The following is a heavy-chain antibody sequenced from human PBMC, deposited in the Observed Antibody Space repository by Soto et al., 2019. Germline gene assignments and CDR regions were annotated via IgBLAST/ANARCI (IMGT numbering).Heavy chain of an antibody. V-gene: IGHV1-46*03. D-gene: IGHD2-2*01. Sequence: GASVKVSCKASGYTFTSYYMHWVRQAPGQGLEWMGIINPSGGSTSYAQKFQGRVTMTRDTSTSTVYMELSSLRSEDTAVYYCASPRGSGVVVPAAQSDIYYYGMDVWGQGTTVTVSS. J-gene: IGHJ6*02. CDR3: ASPRGSGVVVPAAQSDIYYYGMDV. CDR1: GYTFTSYY. CDR2: INPSGGST.